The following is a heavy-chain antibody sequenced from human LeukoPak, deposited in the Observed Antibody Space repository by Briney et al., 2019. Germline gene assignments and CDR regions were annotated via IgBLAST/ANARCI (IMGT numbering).Heavy chain of an antibody. J-gene: IGHJ4*02. V-gene: IGHV3-21*01. Sequence: GGSLRLSCAASGFTFSSYSMNWVRQAPGKGLEWVSSISSSSSYIYYADSVKGRFTISRDNAKNSLYLQMNSLRAEDTAVYYCARMNGSGSYGLYYFDYWGQGTLVTVSS. CDR2: ISSSSSYI. D-gene: IGHD3-10*01. CDR3: ARMNGSGSYGLYYFDY. CDR1: GFTFSSYS.